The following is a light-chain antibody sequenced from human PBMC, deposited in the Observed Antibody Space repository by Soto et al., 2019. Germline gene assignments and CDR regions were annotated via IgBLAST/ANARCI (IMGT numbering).Light chain of an antibody. J-gene: IGLJ2*01. CDR2: GNY. CDR3: QSYDNSLTDVV. Sequence: QSVLTQPPSVSGAPGQRVTISCTGSSSNMGADYDVQWYQQSPGTAPKLLIFGNYNRPSGVPDRFSGSKSGTSASLAITGLQAEDEADYYCQSYDNSLTDVVFGGGTQLTVL. CDR1: SSNMGADYD. V-gene: IGLV1-40*01.